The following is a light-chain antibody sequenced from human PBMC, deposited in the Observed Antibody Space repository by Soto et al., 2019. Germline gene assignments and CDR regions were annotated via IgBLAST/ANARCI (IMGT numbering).Light chain of an antibody. J-gene: IGKJ1*01. CDR3: QQYNNSPT. CDR1: QSISSW. Sequence: DIQMTQSPSTLSASVGDRVTITCRASQSISSWLAWYQQKPGKAPKLLIYKASSLESGVPSRFSGSASGTEFTLTISSLQPDDFATYYCQQYNNSPTFGQGTKVEIK. CDR2: KAS. V-gene: IGKV1-5*03.